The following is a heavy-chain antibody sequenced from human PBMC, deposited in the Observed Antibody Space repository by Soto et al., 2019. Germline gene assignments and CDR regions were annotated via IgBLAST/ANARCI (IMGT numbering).Heavy chain of an antibody. J-gene: IGHJ2*01. CDR3: ATQLGVGYFDL. D-gene: IGHD1-1*01. CDR2: IYYSGST. V-gene: IGHV4-39*07. Sequence: SETLSLTCTVSGGSISSSSYYWGWIRQPPGKGLEWIGSIYYSGSTYYNPSLKSRVTISVDTSKNQFSLKLSSVTAADTAVYYCATQLGVGYFDLWGRGTLVTVSS. CDR1: GGSISSSSYY.